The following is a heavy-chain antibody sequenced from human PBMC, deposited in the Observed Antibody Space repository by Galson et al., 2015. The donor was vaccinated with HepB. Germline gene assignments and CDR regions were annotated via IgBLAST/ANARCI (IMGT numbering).Heavy chain of an antibody. CDR1: GYTFTSYA. V-gene: IGHV1-3*01. D-gene: IGHD6-19*01. J-gene: IGHJ4*02. CDR3: ARGVFRITYSSGWSPGY. CDR2: INAGNGNT. Sequence: SVKVSCKASGYTFTSYAMHWVRQAPGQRLEWMGWINAGNGNTKYSQKFQGRVTITRDTSASTAYMELSSLRSEDTAVYYCARGVFRITYSSGWSPGYWGQGTLVTVSS.